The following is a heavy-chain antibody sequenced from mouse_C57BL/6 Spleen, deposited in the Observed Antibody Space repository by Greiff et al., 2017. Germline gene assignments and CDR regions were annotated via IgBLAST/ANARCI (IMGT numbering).Heavy chain of an antibody. CDR2: IDPANGNT. J-gene: IGHJ2*01. CDR3: ARLVGYYGSRYFDY. D-gene: IGHD1-1*01. Sequence: EVQGVESVAELVRPGASVKLSCTASGFNIKNTYMHWVKQRPEQGLEWIGRIDPANGNTKYAPKFQGKATITADTSSNTAYLQLSSLTSEDTAIYYCARLVGYYGSRYFDYWGQGTTLTVSS. CDR1: GFNIKNTY. V-gene: IGHV14-3*01.